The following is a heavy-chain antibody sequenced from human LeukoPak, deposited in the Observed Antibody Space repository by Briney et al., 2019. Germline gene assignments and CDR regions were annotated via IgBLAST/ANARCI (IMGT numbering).Heavy chain of an antibody. V-gene: IGHV3-7*01. D-gene: IGHD3-10*01. Sequence: PGGSLRLSCAASGFNLSSYWMSWVRQAPGKGLEWVANIKGDGSEKYYVDSVKGRFTISRDNAKNSLYLQMDSLRAEDTAVYYCARDEKGGVRGVIILDYWGQGTLVTVSS. CDR2: IKGDGSEK. J-gene: IGHJ4*02. CDR1: GFNLSSYW. CDR3: ARDEKGGVRGVIILDY.